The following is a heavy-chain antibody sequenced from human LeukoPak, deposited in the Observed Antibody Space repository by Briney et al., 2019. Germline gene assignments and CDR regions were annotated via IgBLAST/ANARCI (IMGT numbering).Heavy chain of an antibody. V-gene: IGHV4-59*01. CDR1: GGSISSYY. CDR2: IYYSGST. CDR3: ARSAYYDFWSGFNMGFNWFDP. J-gene: IGHJ5*02. Sequence: KPSGTLSLTCTVSGGSISSYYWSWIRQPPGKGLEWIGYIYYSGSTNYNPSLKSRVTISVDTSKNQFSLKLSSVTAADTAVYYCARSAYYDFWSGFNMGFNWFDPWGQGTLVTVSS. D-gene: IGHD3-3*01.